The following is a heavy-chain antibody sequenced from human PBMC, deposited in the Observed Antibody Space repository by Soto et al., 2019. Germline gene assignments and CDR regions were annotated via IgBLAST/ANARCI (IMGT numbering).Heavy chain of an antibody. CDR1: GFTFSSYN. D-gene: IGHD4-17*01. CDR2: ISSSGTI. J-gene: IGHJ6*02. Sequence: EVQLVESGGGLVQPGGSLRLSCAASGFTFSSYNMNWVRQAPGKGLEWVSYISSSGTIYYAESVKARFTISRDNAKNSLYLQMNSLRDEDTAVYYCADHYGGYHYYSMDVWGQGTTVTVSS. V-gene: IGHV3-48*02. CDR3: ADHYGGYHYYSMDV.